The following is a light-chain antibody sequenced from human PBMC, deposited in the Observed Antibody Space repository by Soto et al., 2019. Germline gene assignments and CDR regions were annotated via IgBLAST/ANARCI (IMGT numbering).Light chain of an antibody. CDR1: RSNNGAGYD. V-gene: IGLV1-40*01. J-gene: IGLJ1*01. CDR2: GNS. Sequence: QSVLTQPPPVSGAPGQRVTIYGTGSRSNNGAGYDVHWYQQLPGTAPKLLIYGNSNRPSGVPDRFSGSKSGTSASLAITGLQAEDEADYYCQSYDSRLSGFYVFGTGNKVTV. CDR3: QSYDSRLSGFYV.